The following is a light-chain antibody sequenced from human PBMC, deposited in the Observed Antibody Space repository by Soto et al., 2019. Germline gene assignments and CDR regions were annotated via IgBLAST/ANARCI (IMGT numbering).Light chain of an antibody. CDR2: EVT. V-gene: IGLV2-14*01. CDR1: RSDIGDSNF. CDR3: ASFRSGTILV. Sequence: QSALTQPASVSGSPGQSVTISCTGPRSDIGDSNFISWYQHSPGKAPRLLIYEVTNRPSGVSKRFSGSKAGNTASLTLSGLLDDDEADYFCASFRSGTILVFGTGTKLTVL. J-gene: IGLJ1*01.